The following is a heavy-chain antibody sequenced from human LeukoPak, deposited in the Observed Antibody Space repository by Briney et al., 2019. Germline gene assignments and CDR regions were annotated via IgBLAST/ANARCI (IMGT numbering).Heavy chain of an antibody. V-gene: IGHV1-18*01. CDR2: ISAYNGNR. D-gene: IGHD2-8*01. CDR1: GYTFTNYG. J-gene: IGHJ6*02. Sequence: GPVKVSCRAAGYTFTNYGFSWGRQAPGQGLEWMGWISAYNGNRKYAQKIQGRVTMTTDTSTTTAYMELRSLRYDDTAVYYCAREEGVLMVYDSYYGMDVWGQGTTVIVSS. CDR3: AREEGVLMVYDSYYGMDV.